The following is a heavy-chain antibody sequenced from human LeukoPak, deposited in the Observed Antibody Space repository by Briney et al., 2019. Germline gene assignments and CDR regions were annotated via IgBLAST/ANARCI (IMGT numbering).Heavy chain of an antibody. V-gene: IGHV3-23*01. CDR3: GKEGGA. CDR1: GFTFSSFT. D-gene: IGHD3-16*01. J-gene: IGHJ5*02. CDR2: IGGRGTST. Sequence: PGGSLRLSCAASGFTFSSFTMTWVRQAPGKGLEWVSAIGGRGTSTYYADSLEGRFTIVRDNSKDTVYLQMNSLKVEDTAIYYCGKEGGAWGQGTQVTVSS.